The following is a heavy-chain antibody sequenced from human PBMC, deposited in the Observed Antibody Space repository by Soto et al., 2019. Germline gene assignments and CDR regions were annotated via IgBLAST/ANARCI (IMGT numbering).Heavy chain of an antibody. Sequence: QVQLQESGPGLVKPSETLSLTCTVSGGSISSYYWSWIRQPPGKGLEWIGYIYYSGSTNYNPSLKSRVTISVDTSKNQFSLKLSPVTAADTAVYYCARGYSYGYGYWGQGTLVTVSS. D-gene: IGHD5-18*01. V-gene: IGHV4-59*01. CDR1: GGSISSYY. CDR3: ARGYSYGYGY. CDR2: IYYSGST. J-gene: IGHJ4*02.